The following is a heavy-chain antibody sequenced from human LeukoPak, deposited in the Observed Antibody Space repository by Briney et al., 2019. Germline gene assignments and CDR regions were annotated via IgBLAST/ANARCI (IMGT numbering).Heavy chain of an antibody. D-gene: IGHD2-8*02. Sequence: GASVKVSCKASGYTFTNYYIHWVRQAPGQGLEWMGWINPNTGDTTYAQKFQGRVTMTSDTSINTAYMALSRLKSDDTAVYFCGRGLHKKHLVPDWGQGTLVTVSS. J-gene: IGHJ4*02. V-gene: IGHV1-2*02. CDR3: GRGLHKKHLVPD. CDR1: GYTFTNYY. CDR2: INPNTGDT.